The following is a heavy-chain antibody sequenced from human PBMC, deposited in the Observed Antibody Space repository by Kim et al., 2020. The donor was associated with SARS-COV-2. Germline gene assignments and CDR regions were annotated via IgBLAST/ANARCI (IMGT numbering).Heavy chain of an antibody. CDR2: IYTSGNT. Sequence: SETLSLTCTVSGASVTTYYWTWIRQSAGKGLEWIGRIYTSGNTTYNPSLKSRVTMSLDTSKNHFSLKLNSVTAADTAVYYCVRHGSWFDPWCQGIAVTVSS. J-gene: IGHJ5*02. V-gene: IGHV4-4*07. CDR3: VRHGSWFDP. CDR1: GASVTTYY. D-gene: IGHD3-10*01.